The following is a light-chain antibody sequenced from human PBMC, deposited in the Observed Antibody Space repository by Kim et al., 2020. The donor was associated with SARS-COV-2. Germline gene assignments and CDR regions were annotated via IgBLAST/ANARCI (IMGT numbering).Light chain of an antibody. Sequence: DVQMTQSPSSLSASIGDRVTITCRASQGISAYLAWFQQKPGKAPKSLIYDASNVESGVPSRFSGSGSGTDFTLTISSLQPEDFAIYYCQQYYSYPFTFGQGTKVDIK. V-gene: IGKV1-16*01. CDR2: DAS. CDR3: QQYYSYPFT. J-gene: IGKJ2*01. CDR1: QGISAY.